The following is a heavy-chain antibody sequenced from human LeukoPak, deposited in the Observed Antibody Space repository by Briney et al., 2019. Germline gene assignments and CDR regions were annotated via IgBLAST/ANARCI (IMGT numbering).Heavy chain of an antibody. CDR2: ISGSGDNT. CDR3: AKDLESP. J-gene: IGHJ5*02. V-gene: IGHV3-23*01. Sequence: PGGSLRLSRAASGFTFSRYVMTWVRQAPGKGLEWVSAISGSGDNTYYADSVKGRITISRDNSKNTLYLQMNSLRAEDTAVYYCAKDLESPWGQGTLVTVSS. CDR1: GFTFSRYV.